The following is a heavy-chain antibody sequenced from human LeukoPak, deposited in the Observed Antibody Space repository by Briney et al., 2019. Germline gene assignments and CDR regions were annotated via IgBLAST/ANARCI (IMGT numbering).Heavy chain of an antibody. D-gene: IGHD3-9*01. CDR1: GGSISSYY. V-gene: IGHV4-59*01. CDR3: ARENYDILTGYFYFDY. CDR2: IYYSGST. J-gene: IGHJ4*02. Sequence: SETLSLTCTVSGGSISSYYWSWIRQPPGKGLEWIGYIYYSGSTNYNPSLKSRVTISVDTSKNQFSLKLSSVTAADTAVYYCARENYDILTGYFYFDYWGQGTLVTVSS.